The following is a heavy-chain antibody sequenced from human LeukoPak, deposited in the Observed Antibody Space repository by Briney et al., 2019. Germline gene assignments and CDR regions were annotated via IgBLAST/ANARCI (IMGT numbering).Heavy chain of an antibody. CDR2: INPNSGGT. V-gene: IGHV1-2*02. Sequence: GASVKVSCKASGYTFTGYYMHWVRQAPGQGLEWMGWINPNSGGTNYAQKFQGRVTMTRDTSISTAYMELSRLRSDDTALYYCARVLRYCSGGNCYSGGLGYMDVWGKGTTVTISS. CDR3: ARVLRYCSGGNCYSGGLGYMDV. CDR1: GYTFTGYY. D-gene: IGHD2-15*01. J-gene: IGHJ6*03.